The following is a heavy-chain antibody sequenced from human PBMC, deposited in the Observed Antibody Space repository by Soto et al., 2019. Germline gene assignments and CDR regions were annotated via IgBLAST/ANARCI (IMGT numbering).Heavy chain of an antibody. CDR3: VKDINRHYDYIWGSYNDAFDI. CDR1: GFTFDDYV. D-gene: IGHD3-16*01. J-gene: IGHJ3*02. V-gene: IGHV3-9*01. Sequence: PGGSLRLSCAASGFTFDDYVMHWVRQAPGKGLEWVSGISWNSGSIRYADSVKGRFTISRDNAKNSLYLQMNSLRAEDTALYYCVKDINRHYDYIWGSYNDAFDIWGQGTMVTVSS. CDR2: ISWNSGSI.